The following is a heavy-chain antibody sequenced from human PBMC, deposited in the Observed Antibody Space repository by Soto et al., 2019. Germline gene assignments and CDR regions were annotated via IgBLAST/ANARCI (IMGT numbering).Heavy chain of an antibody. V-gene: IGHV3-30*18. D-gene: IGHD1-26*01. CDR3: AKDIGSSIFDY. J-gene: IGHJ4*02. Sequence: PGGSLRLSCAASGFTFSSYGMHWVRQAPGKGLEWVAVISYDGSNKYYADSVKGRFTISRDNSKNTLYLQMNSLRAEDTAVYYCAKDIGSSIFDYWGQGTLVTVYS. CDR1: GFTFSSYG. CDR2: ISYDGSNK.